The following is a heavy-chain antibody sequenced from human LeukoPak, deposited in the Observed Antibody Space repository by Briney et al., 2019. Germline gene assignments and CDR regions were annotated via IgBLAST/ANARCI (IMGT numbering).Heavy chain of an antibody. J-gene: IGHJ3*02. CDR1: GYTFTSYY. V-gene: IGHV1-46*01. D-gene: IGHD3-9*01. Sequence: ASVKVSCKASGYTFTSYYMHWVQQAPGQGLEWMGIINPSGGSTSYAQKFQGRVTMTRDTSTSTVYMELSSLRSEDTAVYYCAREFEAGGLTGSAFDIWGQGTMVTVSS. CDR3: AREFEAGGLTGSAFDI. CDR2: INPSGGST.